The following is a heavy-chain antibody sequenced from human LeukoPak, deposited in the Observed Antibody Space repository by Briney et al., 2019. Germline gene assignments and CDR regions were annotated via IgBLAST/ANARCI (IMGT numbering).Heavy chain of an antibody. CDR1: GFTFSNYA. V-gene: IGHV3-23*01. D-gene: IGHD6-13*01. Sequence: GGSLRLSCAASGFTFSNYAMSWVRQAPGKGLEWVSAISGSGAYTYYADSVKGRLTISRDNSKNTLYLQMNSLRAEDTAVYYCAKDDGLAAAGTSFDYWGQGTLVTVSS. J-gene: IGHJ4*02. CDR2: ISGSGAYT. CDR3: AKDDGLAAAGTSFDY.